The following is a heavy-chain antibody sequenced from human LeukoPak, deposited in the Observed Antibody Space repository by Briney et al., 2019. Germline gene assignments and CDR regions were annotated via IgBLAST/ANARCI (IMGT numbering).Heavy chain of an antibody. D-gene: IGHD6-13*01. J-gene: IGHJ4*02. V-gene: IGHV4-34*01. Sequence: SETLSLTCAVYGGSFSGYYWSWIRQPPGKGLEWIGEINHSGSTNYNPSLKSRVTISVDTSKNQFSLKLNSVTGADTAVYYCARGCPGGYSSSWYYYFDYWGQGTLVTVSS. CDR1: GGSFSGYY. CDR3: ARGCPGGYSSSWYYYFDY. CDR2: INHSGST.